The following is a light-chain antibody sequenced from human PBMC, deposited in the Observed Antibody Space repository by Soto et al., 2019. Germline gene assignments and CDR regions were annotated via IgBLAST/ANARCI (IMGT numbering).Light chain of an antibody. CDR1: QGINSF. V-gene: IGKV1-27*01. CDR2: AAS. J-gene: IGKJ1*01. Sequence: DIQMTQSPSSLSASVGDRVTITCRASQGINSFFAWYQQKPGKVPKLLIYAASTLQSGVPSRFRGSGSGTDFTLTISSLQPEDVATYYCQKYNSAPRTFGQGTKVEIK. CDR3: QKYNSAPRT.